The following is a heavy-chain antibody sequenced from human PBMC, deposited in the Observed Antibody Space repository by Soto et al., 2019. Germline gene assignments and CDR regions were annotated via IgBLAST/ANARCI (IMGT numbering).Heavy chain of an antibody. Sequence: EVQVLESGGGLVQPGGSLRLSCAASGFTFSIYAMSWVRQAPGKGLEWVSGIGGGDDDTYYADSVKGRFTISRDNSKNSLYLQMNSLRTEDTALYYCAKGSGSGYYYDYWGQGTLVTVSS. D-gene: IGHD3-22*01. CDR3: AKGSGSGYYYDY. V-gene: IGHV3-23*01. CDR1: GFTFSIYA. CDR2: IGGGDDDT. J-gene: IGHJ4*02.